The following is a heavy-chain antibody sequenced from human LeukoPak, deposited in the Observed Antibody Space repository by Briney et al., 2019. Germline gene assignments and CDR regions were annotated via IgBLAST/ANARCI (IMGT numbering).Heavy chain of an antibody. J-gene: IGHJ4*02. D-gene: IGHD1-7*01. CDR3: ARAPLFGTTYFYDY. CDR2: ISSNGGNT. CDR1: GFTFGSYA. Sequence: PGGSLRLSCAASGFTFGSYAIHWVRQAPGKGLEYVSGISSNGGNTYYADSVKGRFTISRDNSKNTLYLQMGSLRAEDMAVYYCARAPLFGTTYFYDYWGQGTLVTVSS. V-gene: IGHV3-64*02.